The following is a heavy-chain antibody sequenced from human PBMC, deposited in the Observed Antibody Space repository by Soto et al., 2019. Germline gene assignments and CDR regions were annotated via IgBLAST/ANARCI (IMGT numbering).Heavy chain of an antibody. CDR3: AGRPPPASKIFDF. V-gene: IGHV4-39*01. CDR1: GVSISRSNYY. CDR2: ISSTGSA. D-gene: IGHD2-2*01. J-gene: IGHJ4*02. Sequence: QLQLQESGPGLVRPSETLSLTCTVSGVSISRSNYYWGWIRQTPGKGLEWIGTISSTGSADYNPSLKSRVTMSVDTSKSQFSLKLSSMTAADTSVYFCAGRPPPASKIFDFWGRGTLVTVSS.